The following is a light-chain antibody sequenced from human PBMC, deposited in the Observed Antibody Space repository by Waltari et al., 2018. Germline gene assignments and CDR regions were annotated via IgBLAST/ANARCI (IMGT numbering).Light chain of an antibody. CDR3: QQYNQWPLT. Sequence: EIVMTQSPATLSVSRGGSATLSCRASLSIDDSLAWYQQKPGQPPRLLIHGASTRDTGIPVRCSGSGSGTDFTLTITGLQSEDFAVYFCQQYNQWPLTFGRGTKVEIK. J-gene: IGKJ4*01. CDR2: GAS. CDR1: LSIDDS. V-gene: IGKV3-15*01.